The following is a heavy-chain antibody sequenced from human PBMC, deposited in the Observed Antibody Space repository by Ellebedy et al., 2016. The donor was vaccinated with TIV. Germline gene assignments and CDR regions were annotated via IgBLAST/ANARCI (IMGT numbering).Heavy chain of an antibody. V-gene: IGHV3-72*01. J-gene: IGHJ4*02. CDR3: VAVTVPTAIQYFDY. D-gene: IGHD2-2*02. CDR1: GFTFSDYY. CDR2: IRNKPNSSPT. Sequence: GESLRISXAVSGFTFSDYYMDWVRQAPGKGLEWVGRIRNKPNSSPTDYAASVRGRFTISSDDANNFVYLQMNSLKTEDTAVYYCVAVTVPTAIQYFDYWGQGTLVTVSS.